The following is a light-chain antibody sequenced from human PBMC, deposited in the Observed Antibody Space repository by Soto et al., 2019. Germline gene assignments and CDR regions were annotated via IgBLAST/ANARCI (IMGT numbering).Light chain of an antibody. J-gene: IGKJ1*01. CDR3: QQYNNWPGT. CDR2: GAS. V-gene: IGKV3-15*01. Sequence: PGERATLSCRASQSVSSYLAWYRQKPGQAPRLLIYGASTRATGIPARFSGSGSGTEFTLTISSLQSEDFAVYYCQQYNNWPGTFGQGTKVDIK. CDR1: QSVSSY.